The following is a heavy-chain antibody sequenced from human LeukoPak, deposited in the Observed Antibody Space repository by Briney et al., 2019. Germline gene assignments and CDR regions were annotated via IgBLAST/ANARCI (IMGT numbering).Heavy chain of an antibody. J-gene: IGHJ4*02. Sequence: PSETLSLTCTVSGGSIDNYYWSWIRQPAGKGLEWIGRIYSSGITNYNPSLKSRVTMSVDTSKNQFSLKLRSVTAADTATYFCSRESGPFCPFGYWGQGTLVIVSS. V-gene: IGHV4-4*07. CDR1: GGSIDNYY. CDR2: IYSSGIT. CDR3: SRESGPFCPFGY. D-gene: IGHD1-26*01.